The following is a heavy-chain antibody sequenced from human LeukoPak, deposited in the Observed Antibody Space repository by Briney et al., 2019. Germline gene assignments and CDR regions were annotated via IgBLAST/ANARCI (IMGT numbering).Heavy chain of an antibody. CDR2: IYYSGST. Sequence: PSETLSLTCTVSGGSISSSSYYWGWLRQPPGKGLEWIGSIYYSGSTYYNPSLKSRVTISVDTSKNQFSLKLSSVTAADTAVYYCARHIFRFGGRGPAKIDYWGQGTLVTVSS. D-gene: IGHD3-10*01. V-gene: IGHV4-39*01. CDR3: ARHIFRFGGRGPAKIDY. CDR1: GGSISSSSYY. J-gene: IGHJ4*02.